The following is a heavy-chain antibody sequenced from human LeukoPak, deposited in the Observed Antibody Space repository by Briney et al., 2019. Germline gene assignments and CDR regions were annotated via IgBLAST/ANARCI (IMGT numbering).Heavy chain of an antibody. J-gene: IGHJ4*02. CDR1: GYTFTGYY. V-gene: IGHV1-18*04. Sequence: GASVKVSCKASGYTFTGYYIHWVRQAPGQGLEWMGWISAYNGNTNYAQKLQGRVTMTTDTSTSTAYMELRSLRSDDTAVYYCARDRFPYCGGDCYYFDYWGQGTLVTVSS. D-gene: IGHD2-21*01. CDR2: ISAYNGNT. CDR3: ARDRFPYCGGDCYYFDY.